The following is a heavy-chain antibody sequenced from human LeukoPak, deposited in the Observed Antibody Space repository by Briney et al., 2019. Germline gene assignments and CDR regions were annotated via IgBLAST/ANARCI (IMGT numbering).Heavy chain of an antibody. V-gene: IGHV4-31*03. CDR3: ARLLKGSYSVDY. D-gene: IGHD1-26*01. CDR2: IYYSGST. J-gene: IGHJ4*02. CDR1: GGSISSGGYY. Sequence: PSETLSLTCTVSGGSISSGGYYWSWIRQHPGKGLEWIGYIYYSGSTNYNPSLKSRVTISVDTSKNQFSLKLSSVTAADTAVYYCARLLKGSYSVDYWGQGTLVTVSS.